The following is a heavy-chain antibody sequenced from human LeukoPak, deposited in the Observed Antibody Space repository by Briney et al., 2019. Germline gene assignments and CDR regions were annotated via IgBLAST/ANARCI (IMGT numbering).Heavy chain of an antibody. J-gene: IGHJ6*03. CDR2: ISWDGGST. CDR1: GFTFNNYW. Sequence: PGGSLRLSCAASGFTFNNYWMHWVRQAPGKGLEWVSLISWDGGSTYYADSVKGRFTISRDNSKNSLYLQMNSLRAEDTALYYCAKAARLTYYYYYMDVWGKGTTVTVSS. V-gene: IGHV3-43D*03. D-gene: IGHD6-6*01. CDR3: AKAARLTYYYYYMDV.